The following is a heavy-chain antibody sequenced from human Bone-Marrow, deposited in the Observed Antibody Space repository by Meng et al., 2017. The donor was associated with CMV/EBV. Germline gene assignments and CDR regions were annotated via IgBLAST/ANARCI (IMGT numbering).Heavy chain of an antibody. Sequence: SVKVSCKASGGTFSSYAISWVRQAPGQGLEWMGGIIPILGIANYAQKFQGRATITADKSTSTAYMELSSLRSEDTAVYYCAMGGIVVVPAAIPALRDYYYYYGMDVWGQGTTVTVSS. D-gene: IGHD2-2*01. CDR3: AMGGIVVVPAAIPALRDYYYYYGMDV. J-gene: IGHJ6*02. V-gene: IGHV1-69*10. CDR2: IIPILGIA. CDR1: GGTFSSYA.